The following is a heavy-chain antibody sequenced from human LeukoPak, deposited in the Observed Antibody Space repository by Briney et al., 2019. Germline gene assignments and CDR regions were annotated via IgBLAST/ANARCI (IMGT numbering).Heavy chain of an antibody. CDR1: GFTFSSYA. Sequence: GGSLRLSCAASGFTFSSYAMSWVRQSPGKGLEWVSAISGSGGSTYYADSVKGRFTISRDNSKNTLYLQMNSLRAEDTAVYYCAKDCSSTSCYFDYWGQGTLVTVSS. CDR3: AKDCSSTSCYFDY. J-gene: IGHJ4*02. CDR2: ISGSGGST. V-gene: IGHV3-23*01. D-gene: IGHD2-2*01.